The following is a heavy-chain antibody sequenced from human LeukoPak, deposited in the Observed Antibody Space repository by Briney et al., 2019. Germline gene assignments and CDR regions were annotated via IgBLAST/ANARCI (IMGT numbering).Heavy chain of an antibody. J-gene: IGHJ4*02. Sequence: GSLRLSCAASGFTFSSYGMIRYDRSNKYYADSVKGRFTISRDNSKNTLYLQMNSLRAEDTAVYYCARDLRQTGYPDYWGQGTLVTVSS. CDR3: ARDLRQTGYPDY. CDR2: IRYDRSNK. V-gene: IGHV3-30*02. CDR1: GFTFSSYG. D-gene: IGHD3-9*01.